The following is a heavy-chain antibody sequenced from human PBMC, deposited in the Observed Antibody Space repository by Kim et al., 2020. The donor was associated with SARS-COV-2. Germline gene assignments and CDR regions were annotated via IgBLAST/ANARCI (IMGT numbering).Heavy chain of an antibody. D-gene: IGHD1-26*01. Sequence: GGSLRLSCTASGFAFSSYWMTWIRQVPGKGLEWVANIKQYGSETYYADSVKGRFTISRNNAQNSLYLQMNSLRGDDTAVYYCGGGARLDYWGQGTLVTVSS. CDR3: GGGARLDY. CDR1: GFAFSSYW. J-gene: IGHJ4*02. CDR2: IKQYGSET. V-gene: IGHV3-7*04.